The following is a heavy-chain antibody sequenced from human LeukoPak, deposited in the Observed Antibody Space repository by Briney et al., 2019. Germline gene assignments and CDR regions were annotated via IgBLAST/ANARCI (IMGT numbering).Heavy chain of an antibody. CDR2: ISYDGSNK. J-gene: IGHJ4*02. Sequence: GGSLRLSCAASGFTFSSYAMHWVRQAPGKGLEWVAVISYDGSNKYYADSVKGRFTISRDNSKNTLYLQMNSLRAEDTALYYCAKAEDGSGGTLDYWGQGTLVTVSS. CDR3: AKAEDGSGGTLDY. CDR1: GFTFSSYA. D-gene: IGHD2-15*01. V-gene: IGHV3-30-3*01.